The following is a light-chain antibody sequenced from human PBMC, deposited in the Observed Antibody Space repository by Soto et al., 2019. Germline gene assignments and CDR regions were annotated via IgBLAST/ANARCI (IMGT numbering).Light chain of an antibody. Sequence: IVLRQSPFSLSLSPLEGATLSCRASQSLRISLAWYQQKPGQAPRLLIYGASTRATGSPARFSGSGSGTEFTLTITSLQPEDFAVYYCQQYNYLITFGQGTRLEIK. CDR3: QQYNYLIT. CDR2: GAS. CDR1: QSLRIS. J-gene: IGKJ5*01. V-gene: IGKV3-15*01.